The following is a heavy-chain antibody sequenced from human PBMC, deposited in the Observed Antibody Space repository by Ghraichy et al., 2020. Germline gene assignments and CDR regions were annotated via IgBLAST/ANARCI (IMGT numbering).Heavy chain of an antibody. Sequence: LSLTCAASGFTFSSYWMSWVRQAPGKGLEWVANIKQDGSEKYYVDSVKGRFTISRDNAKNSLYLQMNSLRAEDTAVFYCARDLARRPPRPNSGGYWLHAFDIWGQGTMVTVSS. D-gene: IGHD1-26*01. CDR1: GFTFSSYW. J-gene: IGHJ3*02. CDR3: ARDLARRPPRPNSGGYWLHAFDI. V-gene: IGHV3-7*03. CDR2: IKQDGSEK.